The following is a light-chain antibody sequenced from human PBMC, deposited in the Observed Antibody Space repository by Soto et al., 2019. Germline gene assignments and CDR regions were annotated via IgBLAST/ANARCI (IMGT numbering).Light chain of an antibody. CDR2: GAS. CDR1: QSVCSRC. V-gene: IGKV3-20*01. Sequence: ETVLTQSPGTLSLSPGERVTLSCRTSQSVCSRCFAWYQQKPGQSPRLLIYGASTRATGIPDRFSGSGSGTDFTLTISRLEPEDFAVYYCQHYGTTPSTFGQGTKVAIK. CDR3: QHYGTTPST. J-gene: IGKJ1*01.